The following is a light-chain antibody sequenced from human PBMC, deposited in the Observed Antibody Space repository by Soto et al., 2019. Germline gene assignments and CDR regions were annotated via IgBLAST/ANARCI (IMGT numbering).Light chain of an antibody. V-gene: IGKV1-39*01. Sequence: DIQRTQSPATLAGSTGDRVTITCRASQGISTFLNWYQQKPGKAPRLLIYAASRLQSGVPSRFNGSGSGTDFTLTISSLQPEDSATYYCPQSYITPIPSGQGTRLEIK. CDR1: QGISTF. CDR2: AAS. CDR3: PQSYITPIP. J-gene: IGKJ5*01.